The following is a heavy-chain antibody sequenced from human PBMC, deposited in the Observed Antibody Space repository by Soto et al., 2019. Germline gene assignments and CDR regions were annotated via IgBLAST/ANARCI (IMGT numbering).Heavy chain of an antibody. Sequence: GSLSLTCSVSGGSISCSYWSWIRQSPGKGLEWLGYVYYTGSTNYSPSLRSRVSISVDTSKNEFSLRLSSVTAADTAVYFCARSVAVPGAHIDYWGQGTQVTVSS. J-gene: IGHJ4*02. D-gene: IGHD6-19*01. V-gene: IGHV4-59*01. CDR3: ARSVAVPGAHIDY. CDR2: VYYTGST. CDR1: GGSISCSY.